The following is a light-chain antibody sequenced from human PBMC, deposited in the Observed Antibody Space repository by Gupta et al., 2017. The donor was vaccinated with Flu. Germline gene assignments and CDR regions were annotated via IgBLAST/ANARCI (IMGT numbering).Light chain of an antibody. Sequence: HSVLTHPPSASGTHGQGVPIPCSGSSSNIGSNYVYWYQQLPGTAPKLLIYRNNQRPSGVPDRFSGSKSGTSASLAISGLRSEDEADYYCAAWDDSLSGPVFGGGTKLTVL. CDR1: SSNIGSNY. V-gene: IGLV1-47*01. J-gene: IGLJ3*02. CDR2: RNN. CDR3: AAWDDSLSGPV.